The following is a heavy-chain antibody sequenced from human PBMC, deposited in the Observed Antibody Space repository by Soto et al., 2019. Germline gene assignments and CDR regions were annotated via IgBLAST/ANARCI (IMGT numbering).Heavy chain of an antibody. CDR3: ARRYSSSWANVDAFDI. J-gene: IGHJ3*02. D-gene: IGHD6-13*01. Sequence: SETLSLTCTVSGGSISSYYWSWIRQPPGKGLEWIGYIYYSGSTNYNPSLKSRVTISVDTSKNQFSLKLSSVTAADTAVYYCARRYSSSWANVDAFDIWGQGTMVTVSS. CDR2: IYYSGST. CDR1: GGSISSYY. V-gene: IGHV4-59*08.